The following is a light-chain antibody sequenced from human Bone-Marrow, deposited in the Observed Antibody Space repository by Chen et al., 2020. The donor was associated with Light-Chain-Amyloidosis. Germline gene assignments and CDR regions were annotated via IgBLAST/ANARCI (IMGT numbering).Light chain of an antibody. V-gene: IGKV2D-29*01. CDR1: QSLLYSNGVTY. CDR3: MQSIHLRT. Sequence: DVVMTQTPLSLSVTPGQPASISCKSSQSLLYSNGVTYLYWFLQKPSQPPQLLIYEAFNRFSGVPHRFSGSGSGTDFTLKISRVEAEDVGTYYCMQSIHLRTFGQGTKVEIK. J-gene: IGKJ1*01. CDR2: EAF.